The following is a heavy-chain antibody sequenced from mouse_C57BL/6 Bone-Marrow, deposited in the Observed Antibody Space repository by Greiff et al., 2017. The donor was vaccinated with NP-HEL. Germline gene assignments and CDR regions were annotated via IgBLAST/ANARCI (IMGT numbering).Heavy chain of an antibody. D-gene: IGHD3-2*02. CDR3: ARDSSGYEYFDV. CDR2: INPNNGGT. J-gene: IGHJ1*03. V-gene: IGHV1-26*01. CDR1: GYTFTDYY. Sequence: EVQLQQSGPELVKPGASVKISCKASGYTFTDYYMNWVKQSHGKSLEWIGDINPNNGGTSYNQKFKGKATLTVDKSSSTAYMELRSMTSEDSAVYYCARDSSGYEYFDVWGTGTTVTVSS.